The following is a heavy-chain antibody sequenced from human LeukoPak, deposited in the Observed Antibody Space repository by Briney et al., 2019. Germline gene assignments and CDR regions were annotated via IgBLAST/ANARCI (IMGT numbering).Heavy chain of an antibody. Sequence: GRSLRLSCAASGFTFSSYWMHWVRQAPGKGLVWVSRINSDGSSTGYADSVKGRFTISRDNAKNTLYLQMNGLRAEGTAVYYCARDRRYGSSSWFDPWGQGTLVTVSS. D-gene: IGHD6-13*01. V-gene: IGHV3-74*01. CDR3: ARDRRYGSSSWFDP. J-gene: IGHJ5*02. CDR1: GFTFSSYW. CDR2: INSDGSST.